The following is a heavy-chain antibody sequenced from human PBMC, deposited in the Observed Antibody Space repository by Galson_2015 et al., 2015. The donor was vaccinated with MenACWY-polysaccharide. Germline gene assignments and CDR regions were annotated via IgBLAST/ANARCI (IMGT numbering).Heavy chain of an antibody. CDR2: ISDRGSAI. Sequence: SLRLSCAASGFTFSDSYLHWIRQAPGKGLGWVSYISDRGSAIYFADSVKGRFIISRENAKNSLYLQMNSLRAEDTAVYYCARDPRGARSSYFDNWGQGILVTVSS. D-gene: IGHD3-10*01. CDR1: GFTFSDSY. J-gene: IGHJ4*02. V-gene: IGHV3-11*01. CDR3: ARDPRGARSSYFDN.